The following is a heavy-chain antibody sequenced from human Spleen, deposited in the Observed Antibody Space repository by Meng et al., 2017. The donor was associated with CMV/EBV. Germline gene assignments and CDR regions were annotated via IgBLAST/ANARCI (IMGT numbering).Heavy chain of an antibody. J-gene: IGHJ4*02. Sequence: GESLKISCAASGFTFSSYSMNWVRRAPGKGLEWVSSITGSSSFIYYADSVKGRFTISRDNAKNTLYLHMDSLTAEDTAMYYCARDATLPDYWGQGTLVTVSS. CDR3: ARDATLPDY. D-gene: IGHD2-2*01. V-gene: IGHV3-21*01. CDR1: GFTFSSYS. CDR2: ITGSSSFI.